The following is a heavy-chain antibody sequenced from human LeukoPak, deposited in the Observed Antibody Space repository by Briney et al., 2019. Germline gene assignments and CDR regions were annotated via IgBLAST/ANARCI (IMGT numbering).Heavy chain of an antibody. CDR1: GFTFSSYA. J-gene: IGHJ4*02. V-gene: IGHV3-64*01. Sequence: GGSLGLSCAASGFTFSSYAMHWVRQAPGKGLEYVSAISSNGGSTYYANSVKGRFTISRDNSKNTLYLQMGSLRAEDMAVYYCARDRDGYPGYWGQGTLVTVSS. D-gene: IGHD5-24*01. CDR2: ISSNGGST. CDR3: ARDRDGYPGY.